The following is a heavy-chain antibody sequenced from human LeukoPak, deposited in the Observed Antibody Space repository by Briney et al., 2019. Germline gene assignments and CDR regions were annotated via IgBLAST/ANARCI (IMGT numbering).Heavy chain of an antibody. J-gene: IGHJ4*02. V-gene: IGHV3-53*01. D-gene: IGHD3-10*01. CDR2: IYSGGST. CDR3: ARGHMVRGVIKYSTPYYFDY. CDR1: GFGVSTNY. Sequence: SGGSLRLSCAASGFGVSTNYMNWVRQAPGKGLEWVSVIYSGGSTYYAGSVKGRFTISRDTSKNTLYLQMNSLRAEDTAVYYCARGHMVRGVIKYSTPYYFDYWGQGTLVTVSS.